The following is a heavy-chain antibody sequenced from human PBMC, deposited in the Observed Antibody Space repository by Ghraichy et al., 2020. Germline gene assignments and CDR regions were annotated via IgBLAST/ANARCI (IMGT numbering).Heavy chain of an antibody. V-gene: IGHV3-74*01. J-gene: IGHJ3*02. CDR1: GFTFSSYW. Sequence: GESLNISCAASGFTFSSYWMHWVRQAPGKGLVWVSRINSDGSSTSYADSVKGRFTISRDNAKNTLYLQMNSLRAEDTAVYYCARDFKFGFWSGYSDAFDIWGQGTMVTVSS. CDR2: INSDGSST. CDR3: ARDFKFGFWSGYSDAFDI. D-gene: IGHD3-3*01.